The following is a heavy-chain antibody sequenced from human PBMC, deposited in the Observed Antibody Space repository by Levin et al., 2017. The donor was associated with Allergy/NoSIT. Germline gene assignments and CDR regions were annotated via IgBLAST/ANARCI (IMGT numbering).Heavy chain of an antibody. D-gene: IGHD6-19*01. CDR2: ISTYNDDA. Sequence: ASVKVSCKASGYTFTNFGISWVRQAPGQGLEWMGWISTYNDDANYAQSLQGRVTMTTDTSTRTAHMELRSLRSDDTAVYFCAGDFQPYSSVGYFAYWGQGSLVTVSS. CDR1: GYTFTNFG. V-gene: IGHV1-18*01. CDR3: AGDFQPYSSVGYFAY. J-gene: IGHJ4*02.